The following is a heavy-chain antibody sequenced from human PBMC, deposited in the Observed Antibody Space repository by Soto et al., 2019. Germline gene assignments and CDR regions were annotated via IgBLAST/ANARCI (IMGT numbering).Heavy chain of an antibody. CDR2: IHSSGGT. V-gene: IGHV4-39*02. CDR3: GRLADAATGHTDFDF. CDR1: GASIKSRNYF. J-gene: IGHJ4*02. D-gene: IGHD2-15*01. Sequence: KPSETLSLTCTVSGASIKSRNYFWGWIRQPPGKGLEFVGSIHSSGGTYYNPSLKSRVTVSVDLSNSHFSLSLKSLTATDTAVYYCGRLADAATGHTDFDFWGQGTLVTVSS.